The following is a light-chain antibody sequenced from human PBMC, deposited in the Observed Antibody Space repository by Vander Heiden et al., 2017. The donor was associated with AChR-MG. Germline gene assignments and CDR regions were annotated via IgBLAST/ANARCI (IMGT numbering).Light chain of an antibody. J-gene: IGKJ5*01. V-gene: IGKV3-11*01. CDR3: QQRSNWPAIT. Sequence: EIVLTQSPATLSLSPGERATLSCTASQSVSISLTWYQQKPGQAARILMYDASNRATGIPARFSGSGSGTDFTLTISSREPEDFAVYYCQQRSNWPAITFGQGTRLEIK. CDR2: DAS. CDR1: QSVSIS.